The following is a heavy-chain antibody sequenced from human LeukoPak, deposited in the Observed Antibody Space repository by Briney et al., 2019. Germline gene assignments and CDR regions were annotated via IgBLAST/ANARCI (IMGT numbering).Heavy chain of an antibody. V-gene: IGHV1-18*01. D-gene: IGHD3-22*01. CDR3: AGEGIYYDSSGSPSDY. CDR1: GYTFTSYG. CDR2: ISAYNGNT. Sequence: ASVKVSRKASGYTFTSYGISWVRQAPGQGLEWMGWISAYNGNTNYAQKLQGRVTMTTDTSTSTAYMELRSLRSDDTAVYYCAGEGIYYDSSGSPSDYWGQGTLVTVSS. J-gene: IGHJ4*02.